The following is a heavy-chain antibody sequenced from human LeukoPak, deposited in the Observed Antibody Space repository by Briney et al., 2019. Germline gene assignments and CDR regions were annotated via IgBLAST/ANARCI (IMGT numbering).Heavy chain of an antibody. Sequence: GGSLRLSCAASGFTFNTYAVSWVRQAPGKGLEGVSSISGRGSSTYYADSVKGRFTISRDNSKNTLSLQMNSLRPEDTAVYYCAKGRLEPLYFDYYGQGTLVTVSS. V-gene: IGHV3-23*01. J-gene: IGHJ4*02. D-gene: IGHD1-1*01. CDR2: ISGRGSST. CDR3: AKGRLEPLYFDY. CDR1: GFTFNTYA.